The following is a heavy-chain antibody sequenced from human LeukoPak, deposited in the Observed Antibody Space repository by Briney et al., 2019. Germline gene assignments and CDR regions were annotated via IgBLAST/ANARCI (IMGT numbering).Heavy chain of an antibody. CDR3: ARDMGYCSSTSCYKGNTNWFDP. CDR2: INPNSGGT. V-gene: IGHV1-2*02. Sequence: GASVKVSCKASGYTFTSYYMHWVRQAPGQGREWMGWINPNSGGTNYAQKFQGRVTMTRDTSISTAYMELSRRRDGDKAVYYCARDMGYCSSTSCYKGNTNWFDPWGQGTLVTVSS. CDR1: GYTFTSYY. D-gene: IGHD2-2*02. J-gene: IGHJ5*02.